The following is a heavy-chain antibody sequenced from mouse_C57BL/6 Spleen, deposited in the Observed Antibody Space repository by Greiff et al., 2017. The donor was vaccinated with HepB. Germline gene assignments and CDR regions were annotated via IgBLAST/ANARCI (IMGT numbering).Heavy chain of an antibody. CDR2: IHPNSGST. J-gene: IGHJ3*01. CDR3: ARDYSNFPLFAY. Sequence: VQLQQSGAELVKPGASVKLSCKASGYTFTSYWMHWVKQRPGQGLEWIGMIHPNSGSTNYNEKFKSKATLTVDKSSSTAYMQLSSLTSEDSAVYYGARDYSNFPLFAYWGQGTLVTVAA. V-gene: IGHV1-64*01. D-gene: IGHD2-5*01. CDR1: GYTFTSYW.